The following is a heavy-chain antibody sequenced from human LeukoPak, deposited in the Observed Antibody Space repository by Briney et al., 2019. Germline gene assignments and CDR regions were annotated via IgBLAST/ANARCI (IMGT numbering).Heavy chain of an antibody. J-gene: IGHJ4*02. CDR2: ISWNSGSI. CDR1: GFTFDDYA. CDR3: ARESGYSGDY. D-gene: IGHD5-12*01. Sequence: GRSLRLSCAASGFTFDDYAMHWVRQAPGKGLEWVSGISWNSGSIGYADSVKGRFTISRDNAKNSLYLQMNSLRAEDTAVYYCARESGYSGDYWGQGTPVTVSS. V-gene: IGHV3-9*01.